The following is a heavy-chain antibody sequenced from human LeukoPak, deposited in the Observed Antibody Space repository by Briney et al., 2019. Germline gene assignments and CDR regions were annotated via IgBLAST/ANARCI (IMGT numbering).Heavy chain of an antibody. CDR3: AKDRCSGGSCYSGYFDY. CDR1: GFTFSSYA. CDR2: ISGSGGST. J-gene: IGHJ4*02. V-gene: IGHV3-23*01. Sequence: PGGSLRLSCAASGFTFSSYAMSWVRQAPGKGLEWVSAISGSGGSTYYADSVKGRSTISRDNSKNTLYLQMNSLRAEDTAVYYCAKDRCSGGSCYSGYFDYWGQGTLVTVSS. D-gene: IGHD2-15*01.